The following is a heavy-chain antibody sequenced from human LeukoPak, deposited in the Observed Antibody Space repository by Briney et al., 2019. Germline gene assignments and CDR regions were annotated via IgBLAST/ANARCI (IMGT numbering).Heavy chain of an antibody. Sequence: SETLSLTCTVSGGSISSSSYYWGWIRQPPGKGLEWIGSIYYSGSTYYNPSLKSRVTISVDTSKNQFSLKLSSVTAADTAVYYCASSLFRVEYYYDSSGYNRAFDIWGQGTMVTVSS. V-gene: IGHV4-39*01. CDR2: IYYSGST. J-gene: IGHJ3*02. CDR1: GGSISSSSYY. CDR3: ASSLFRVEYYYDSSGYNRAFDI. D-gene: IGHD3-22*01.